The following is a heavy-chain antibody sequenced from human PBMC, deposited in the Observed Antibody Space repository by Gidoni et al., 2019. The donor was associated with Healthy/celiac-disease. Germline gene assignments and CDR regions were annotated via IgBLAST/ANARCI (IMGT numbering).Heavy chain of an antibody. J-gene: IGHJ6*02. CDR1: GGTFSSYA. D-gene: IGHD6-6*01. CDR2: IIPIFGTA. V-gene: IGHV1-69*01. Sequence: QVQLVQSGAEVKKPGSSVKVSYKASGGTFSSYAIRWLRQSPGQGLEWMGGIIPIFGTANYAQKFQGRVAITADESTSTAYMELSSLRSEDTAVYYCARGVPEYSSSSYYYYYGMDVWGQGTTVTVSS. CDR3: ARGVPEYSSSSYYYYYGMDV.